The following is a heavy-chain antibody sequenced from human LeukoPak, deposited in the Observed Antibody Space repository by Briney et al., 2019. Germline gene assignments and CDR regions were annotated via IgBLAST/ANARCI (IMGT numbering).Heavy chain of an antibody. CDR2: IRPNSGGM. D-gene: IGHD5-24*01. J-gene: IGHJ4*02. Sequence: ASVKVSCKDSGYTLSDHHLIWVRQAPGQGLEWMGWIRPNSGGMKYAQEFQGRVTMTRDTSISTAYLELTRPTSDDTAIYYCARDPVDGYSHYDFWGQGTLVTVSS. CDR3: ARDPVDGYSHYDF. CDR1: GYTLSDHH. V-gene: IGHV1-2*02.